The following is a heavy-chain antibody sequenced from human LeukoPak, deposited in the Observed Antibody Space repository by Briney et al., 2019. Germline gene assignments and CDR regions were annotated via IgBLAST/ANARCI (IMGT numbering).Heavy chain of an antibody. CDR1: GFTFSSYA. Sequence: GGSLRLSCAASGFTFSSYAMSWVRQAPGKGLEWASAISGSGGSTYYADSVKGRFTISRDNSKNTLYLQMNSLRAEDTAVYYCAKGHVLLWFGESNYFDYWGQGTLVTVSS. J-gene: IGHJ4*02. V-gene: IGHV3-23*01. D-gene: IGHD3-10*01. CDR2: ISGSGGST. CDR3: AKGHVLLWFGESNYFDY.